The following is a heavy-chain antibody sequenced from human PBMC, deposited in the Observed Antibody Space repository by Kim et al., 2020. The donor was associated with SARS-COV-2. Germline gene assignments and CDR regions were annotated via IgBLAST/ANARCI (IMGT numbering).Heavy chain of an antibody. J-gene: IGHJ4*02. CDR1: GFTFSSYW. V-gene: IGHV3-74*01. CDR3: VKGNCGWPY. D-gene: IGHD6-19*01. Sequence: GGSLRLSCAASGFTFSSYWMHWVRQVPGKGLVWVSRISPDGTSTSYADSVKGRFTISRDNAKNTLFLQMSSLRAEDSALFYCVKGNCGWPYWGQGTLVTVSS. CDR2: ISPDGTST.